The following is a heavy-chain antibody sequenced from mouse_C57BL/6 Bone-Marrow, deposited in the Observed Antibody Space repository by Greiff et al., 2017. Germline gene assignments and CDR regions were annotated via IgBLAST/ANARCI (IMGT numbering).Heavy chain of an antibody. CDR1: GFTFSSYG. D-gene: IGHD5-1-1*01. V-gene: IGHV5-6*02. CDR3: AKDTNWFAY. Sequence: EVKLEESGGDLVKPGGSLKLSCAASGFTFSSYGMSWVRQTPDKRLEWVATISSGGSYTYYPDSVKGRFTISRDNAKNTLYLQMSSLKSEDTAMYYCAKDTNWFAYWGRGTLVTVSA. J-gene: IGHJ3*01. CDR2: ISSGGSYT.